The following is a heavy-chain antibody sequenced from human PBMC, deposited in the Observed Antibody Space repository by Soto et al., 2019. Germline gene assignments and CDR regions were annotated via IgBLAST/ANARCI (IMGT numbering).Heavy chain of an antibody. CDR2: INPSGGSI. J-gene: IGHJ5*02. Sequence: QVQLVQSGAEVKKSGASVKVSCKASGYTFTNYYMHWVRQAPGQGLEWMGIINPSGGSITYAQKFQGRGTMTRDTSTSTVYMELRSLRSEDTAVYYCARGIGVDNWFDPWGQGTLVTVSS. CDR3: ARGIGVDNWFDP. V-gene: IGHV1-46*01. D-gene: IGHD3-22*01. CDR1: GYTFTNYY.